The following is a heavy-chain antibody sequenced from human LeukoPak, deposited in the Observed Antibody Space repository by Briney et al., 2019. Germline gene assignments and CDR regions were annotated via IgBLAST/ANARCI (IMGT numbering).Heavy chain of an antibody. V-gene: IGHV3-23*01. CDR1: GFTFSSYA. CDR3: AKFDSSGYYYYYYGMDV. J-gene: IGHJ6*02. CDR2: ISGSGGST. Sequence: RPGGSLRLSCAASGFTFSSYAMSWVRQAPGKGLEWVSAISGSGGSTYYADSVKGRFTISRDNSKNTLYLQMNSLRAEDTAVYYCAKFDSSGYYYYYYGMDVWGQGTTVTVSS. D-gene: IGHD3-22*01.